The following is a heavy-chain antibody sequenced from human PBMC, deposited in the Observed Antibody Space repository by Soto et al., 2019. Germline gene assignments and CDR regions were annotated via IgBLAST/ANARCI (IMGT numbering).Heavy chain of an antibody. D-gene: IGHD6-19*01. V-gene: IGHV4-28*03. CDR2: IYYSGST. Sequence: SSETLSLTCAVSGYSISSSNWWGWIRQPPGKGLEWIGYIYYSGSTNYNPSLKSRVTISVDTSKNQFSLKLSSVTAADTAVYYCARAFSSGWQRSWFEPWGQGTLVTVPS. CDR1: GYSISSSNW. J-gene: IGHJ5*02. CDR3: ARAFSSGWQRSWFEP.